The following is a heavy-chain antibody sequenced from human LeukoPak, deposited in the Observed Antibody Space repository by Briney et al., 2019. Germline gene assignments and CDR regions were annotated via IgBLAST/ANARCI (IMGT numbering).Heavy chain of an antibody. Sequence: PGGSLRLSCAASGFSFSDYAMSWVRQAPGKGLEWVSAITGPGEGTWYADSVQGRFTTSRDNSKNTLYLQMNSLRAEGTAVYFCAKRMYGWYQIDYWGQGTLVTVSS. D-gene: IGHD6-19*01. CDR2: ITGPGEGT. V-gene: IGHV3-23*01. CDR1: GFSFSDYA. J-gene: IGHJ4*02. CDR3: AKRMYGWYQIDY.